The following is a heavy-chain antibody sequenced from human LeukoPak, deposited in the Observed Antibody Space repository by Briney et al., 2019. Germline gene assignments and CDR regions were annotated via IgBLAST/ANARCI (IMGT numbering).Heavy chain of an antibody. CDR1: GYIFTHYW. V-gene: IGHV5-51*01. J-gene: IGHJ3*02. Sequence: GESLKISCKGSGYIFTHYWIGWVRQMPGEGLEWMGIIDTRYSPSFQGQVLISADKSISTAYLHWGSLKASDTAMYFCARRRSSTSDAVDIWGQGTMVTVS. CDR2: IDT. CDR3: ARRRSSTSDAVDI.